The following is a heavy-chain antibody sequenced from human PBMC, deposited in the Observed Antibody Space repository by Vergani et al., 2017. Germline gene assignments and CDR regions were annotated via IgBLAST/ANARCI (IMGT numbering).Heavy chain of an antibody. D-gene: IGHD2-2*02. Sequence: QVQLVQSGAEVKKPGASVKVSCKASGYTFTSYAMHWVRQAPGQRLEWMGWINAGNGNTKYSQKFQGRVTITRDTSASTAYMELSSLRSEDTAVYYCARDGGGGYCSSTSCYTHYYYYYYMDVWGKATTFTVSS. CDR3: ARDGGGGYCSSTSCYTHYYYYYYMDV. V-gene: IGHV1-3*01. J-gene: IGHJ6*03. CDR1: GYTFTSYA. CDR2: INAGNGNT.